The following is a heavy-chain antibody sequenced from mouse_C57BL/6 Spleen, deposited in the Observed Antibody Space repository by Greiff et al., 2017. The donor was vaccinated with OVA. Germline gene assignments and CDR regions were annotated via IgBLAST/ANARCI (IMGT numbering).Heavy chain of an antibody. J-gene: IGHJ3*01. D-gene: IGHD2-2*01. V-gene: IGHV1-47*01. CDR2: FHPYNDDT. CDR3: ARKRAIGYEGFAY. CDR1: GYTFTTYP. Sequence: VQLQQSGAELVKPVASVKMSCKASGYTFTTYPIEWMKQNHGKSLEWIGNFHPYNDDTKYNEKFKGKATLTVEKSSSTVYLELSRLTSDDSAVYYCARKRAIGYEGFAYWGQGTLVTVSA.